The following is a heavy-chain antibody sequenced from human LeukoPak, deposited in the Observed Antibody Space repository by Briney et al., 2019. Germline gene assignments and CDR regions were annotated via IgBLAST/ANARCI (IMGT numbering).Heavy chain of an antibody. CDR1: GGTFSSYA. V-gene: IGHV1-69*04. CDR3: ARGSVDTAMVSEYYFDY. D-gene: IGHD5-18*01. CDR2: IIPIFGIA. J-gene: IGHJ4*02. Sequence: HVASVKVSCKASGGTFSSYAISWVRQAPGQGLEWMGRIIPIFGIANYAQKFQGRVTITADKSTSTAYMELSSLRSEDTAVYYCARGSVDTAMVSEYYFDYWGQGTLVTGSS.